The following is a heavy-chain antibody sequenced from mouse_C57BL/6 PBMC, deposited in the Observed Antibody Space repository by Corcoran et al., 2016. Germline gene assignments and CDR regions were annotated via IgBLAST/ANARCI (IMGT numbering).Heavy chain of an antibody. CDR2: INTYSGVP. D-gene: IGHD1-1*01. J-gene: IGHJ4*01. V-gene: IGHV9-3*01. Sequence: QSQLVQSGPELKKPGETVKISCKASGYTFTTYGMSWVKQAPGKGLKWMGWINTYSGVPTYADDFKGRFAFSLETSASTAYLQINNLKNEDTATYFCARGDGKGAMDYWGQGTSVTVSS. CDR3: ARGDGKGAMDY. CDR1: GYTFTTYG.